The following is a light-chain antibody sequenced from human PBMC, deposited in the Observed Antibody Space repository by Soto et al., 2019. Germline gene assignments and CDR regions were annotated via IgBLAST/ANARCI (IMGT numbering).Light chain of an antibody. CDR2: GAS. Sequence: EIVLTQSPGTLSLSPGERATLSCRASQTVTSNYLAWYQRKPGQAPRLLIYGASSRATDIPDRFSGSGSGKDCTLTITRLEPEDFAVYFCQQYAGSPSTFGQGTKVEIK. J-gene: IGKJ1*01. CDR1: QTVTSNY. V-gene: IGKV3-20*01. CDR3: QQYAGSPST.